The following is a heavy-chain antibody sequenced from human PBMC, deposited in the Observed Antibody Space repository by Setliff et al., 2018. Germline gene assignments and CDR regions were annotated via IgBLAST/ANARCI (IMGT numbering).Heavy chain of an antibody. Sequence: GGSLRLSCAASGFPFSTYAMHWVRQPPGKRLEYVSAISKDGDRTYYADSVKGRFTISRDNSKNTLYLQMGSLRPEDMAVYYCATWTGKYHDYWGQGTLVAVSS. CDR3: ATWTGKYHDY. D-gene: IGHD2-2*01. V-gene: IGHV3-64*02. CDR2: ISKDGDRT. CDR1: GFPFSTYA. J-gene: IGHJ4*02.